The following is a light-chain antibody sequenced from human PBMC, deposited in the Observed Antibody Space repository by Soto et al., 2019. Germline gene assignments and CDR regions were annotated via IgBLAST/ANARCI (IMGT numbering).Light chain of an antibody. CDR1: QSVSSSY. CDR2: GAS. Sequence: EIVLTQSPGTLSLSPGERATLSCRASQSVSSSYLAWYQQKPGQAPRLLIYGASSRATGIPDRFSGSGSGTDFTLITSRLEPEDFAVYYCQQFGSSLLFTFGPGTKVDVK. J-gene: IGKJ3*01. V-gene: IGKV3-20*01. CDR3: QQFGSSLLFT.